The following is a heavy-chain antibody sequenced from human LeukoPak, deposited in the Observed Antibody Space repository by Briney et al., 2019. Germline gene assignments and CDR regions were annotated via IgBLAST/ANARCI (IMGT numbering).Heavy chain of an antibody. V-gene: IGHV3-43*02. CDR3: AKDAGDYGSGSPSD. Sequence: GSLRLSCAASGFTFDDYAMHWVRQAPGKGLEWVSLISGDGGSTYYADSVKGRFTISRDNSKNSLYLQMNSLRTEDTALYYCAKDAGDYGSGSPSDWGQGTLVTVSS. J-gene: IGHJ4*02. CDR1: GFTFDDYA. CDR2: ISGDGGST. D-gene: IGHD3-10*01.